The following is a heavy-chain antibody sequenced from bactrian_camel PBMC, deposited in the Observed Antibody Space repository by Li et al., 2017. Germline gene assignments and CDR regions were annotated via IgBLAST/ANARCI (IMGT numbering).Heavy chain of an antibody. V-gene: IGHV3S26*01. D-gene: IGHD6*01. J-gene: IGHJ6*01. CDR3: AAVMAVGVRCEDQGRFFIPKEAFGY. CDR1: GYTYSSYC. Sequence: HVQLVESGGDSVQAGGSLRLSCAASGYTYSSYCMGWFRQAPGKEREGVAAFDADGSTSYADSVKGRFTISKDNAKNTLYLQMNSLKPEDTAMYYCAAVMAVGVRCEDQGRFFIPKEAFGYWGQGTQVTVS. CDR2: FDADGST.